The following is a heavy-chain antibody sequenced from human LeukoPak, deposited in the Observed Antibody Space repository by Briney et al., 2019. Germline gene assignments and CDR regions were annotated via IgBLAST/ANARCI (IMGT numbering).Heavy chain of an antibody. V-gene: IGHV1-69*01. CDR2: IIPILGTA. CDR1: GGTFSSYA. J-gene: IGHJ4*02. CDR3: AREFTDHYFDY. Sequence: ASVKVSCKASGGTFSSYAISWVRQAPGQGLEWMGGIIPILGTANYAQKFQGRVTITADESTSTAYMELSSLRSEDTAVYYCAREFTDHYFDYWGQGTLVTVSS.